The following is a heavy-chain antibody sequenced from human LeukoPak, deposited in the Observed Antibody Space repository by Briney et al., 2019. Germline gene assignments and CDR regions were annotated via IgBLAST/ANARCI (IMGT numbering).Heavy chain of an antibody. CDR2: IYYSGST. Sequence: PSETLSLTCTVSGGSISSYYWSWIRQPPGKGLEWIGYIYYSGSTNYNPSLKSRVTISVDTSKNQFSLKLSSVTAADTAVYYCASQDILTGSFDYWGQGTLVTVSS. J-gene: IGHJ4*02. D-gene: IGHD3-9*01. V-gene: IGHV4-59*01. CDR1: GGSISSYY. CDR3: ASQDILTGSFDY.